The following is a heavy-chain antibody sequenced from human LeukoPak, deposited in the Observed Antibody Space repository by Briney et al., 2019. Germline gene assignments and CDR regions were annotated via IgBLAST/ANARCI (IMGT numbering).Heavy chain of an antibody. Sequence: GGSLRLSCAASGFTFSHYAMHWVRQAPGKGLEGVAVISYDGSNKYYADSVKGRFTISRDNSKNTLYLQMNSLRAEDTAVYYCARQGIHLWFDFWGQGTLVTVSS. CDR3: ARQGIHLWFDF. J-gene: IGHJ4*02. CDR2: ISYDGSNK. CDR1: GFTFSHYA. D-gene: IGHD5-18*01. V-gene: IGHV3-30-3*01.